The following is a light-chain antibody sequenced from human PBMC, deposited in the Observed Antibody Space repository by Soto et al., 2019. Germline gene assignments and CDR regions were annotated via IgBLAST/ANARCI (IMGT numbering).Light chain of an antibody. Sequence: EIVMTQSPATLSVSPGERATLSCRASQSVGSNLAWYQQKPGQTPRLLISGASTRASGVPARFSGSGSGTEFTLTISSLQSEDIAVYYCQHYNNWPWTCGQGTKGDIK. CDR2: GAS. CDR1: QSVGSN. CDR3: QHYNNWPWT. J-gene: IGKJ1*01. V-gene: IGKV3-15*01.